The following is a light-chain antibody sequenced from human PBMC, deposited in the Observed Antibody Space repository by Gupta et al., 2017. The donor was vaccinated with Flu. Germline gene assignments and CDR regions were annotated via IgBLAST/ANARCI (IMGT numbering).Light chain of an antibody. V-gene: IGLV6-57*01. CDR3: QSYAANNKVV. J-gene: IGLJ2*01. Sequence: NFLLTQPHSVSGAPGETVTLSCTRSRGSIGSGWVQWYQQRPGSSPTTIIYEDNQRLSGVSDRFSGSVDTSSNSASLTISGLRPEDEADYYCQSYAANNKVVFGGGTKLTVL. CDR2: EDN. CDR1: RGSIGSGW.